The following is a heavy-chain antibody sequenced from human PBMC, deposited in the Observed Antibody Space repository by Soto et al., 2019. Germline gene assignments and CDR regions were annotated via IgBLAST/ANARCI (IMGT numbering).Heavy chain of an antibody. CDR3: ARLEGLASISYYFDF. Sequence: SVTLSLTCSVSDDSINSDKYYWGWNRQPPGKGLEWIGSIYYRGNAYYNPSLQTRATIFLDKSKSQFSLKLNSVTAADSPVHFCARLEGLASISYYFDFWGPGAMVTVSS. CDR1: DDSINSDKYY. CDR2: IYYRGNA. J-gene: IGHJ4*02. D-gene: IGHD3-3*01. V-gene: IGHV4-39*01.